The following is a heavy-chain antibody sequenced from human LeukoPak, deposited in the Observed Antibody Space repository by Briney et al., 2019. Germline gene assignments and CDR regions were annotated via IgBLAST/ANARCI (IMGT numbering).Heavy chain of an antibody. J-gene: IGHJ5*02. V-gene: IGHV1-46*01. CDR3: ATGARNFRDNWFDP. D-gene: IGHD3-3*01. CDR2: INPSGGST. Sequence: GASVKVSCKASGYTFTSYYMHRVRQAPGQGLEWMGIINPSGGSTIYAQKFQGRVTMTEDTSTDTAYMELSSLRSEDTAVYYCATGARNFRDNWFDPWGQGTLVTVSS. CDR1: GYTFTSYY.